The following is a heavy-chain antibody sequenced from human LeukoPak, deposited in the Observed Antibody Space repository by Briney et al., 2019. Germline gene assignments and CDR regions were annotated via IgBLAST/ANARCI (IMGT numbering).Heavy chain of an antibody. J-gene: IGHJ5*02. D-gene: IGHD3-10*01. Sequence: GASVKVSCKASGYTFTGYYMHWVRQAPGQGLEWMGWINPNSGGTNYAQKFQGRVTMTRDTSISTAYMELSSLRSEDTAVYYCARVLLNYYYGSVNWFDPWGQGTLVTVSS. CDR1: GYTFTGYY. CDR3: ARVLLNYYYGSVNWFDP. V-gene: IGHV1-2*02. CDR2: INPNSGGT.